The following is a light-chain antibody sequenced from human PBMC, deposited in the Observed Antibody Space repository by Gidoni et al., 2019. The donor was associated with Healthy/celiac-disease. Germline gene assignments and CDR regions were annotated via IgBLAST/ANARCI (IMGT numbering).Light chain of an antibody. CDR1: SSNIGAGED. Sequence: QSVLAQPRSVSGAPGQRVTIPCTGSSSNIGAGEDVHWHQQLPGTAPKPLLYGNSNRPSGVPDRFSVSRSSTSTSLAITGRRAEDEADYYCQSYDSSLSSHVVFGGGTKLTVL. CDR3: QSYDSSLSSHVV. J-gene: IGLJ2*01. V-gene: IGLV1-40*01. CDR2: GNS.